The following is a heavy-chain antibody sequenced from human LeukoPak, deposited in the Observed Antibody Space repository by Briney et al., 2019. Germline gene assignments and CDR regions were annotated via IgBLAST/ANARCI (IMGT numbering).Heavy chain of an antibody. CDR1: GGSISSGGYY. D-gene: IGHD3-16*01. CDR3: AREGGGDFDY. CDR2: IYYSGST. J-gene: IGHJ4*02. Sequence: ASETLSLTCTVSGGSISSGGYYWSWIRQHPGKGLEWIGYIYYSGSTYYNPSLKSRVTISVDTSKNQFSLKLSSVTAADTAVYYCAREGGGDFDYWGQGTLVTVSS. V-gene: IGHV4-31*03.